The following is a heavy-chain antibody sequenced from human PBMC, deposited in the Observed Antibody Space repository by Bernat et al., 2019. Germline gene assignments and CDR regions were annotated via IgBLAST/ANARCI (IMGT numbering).Heavy chain of an antibody. CDR1: GFTVSSNY. D-gene: IGHD3-22*01. CDR3: ARDPYYYDSSGPIPFDI. Sequence: EVQLVESGGGLVQPGGSLRLSCAASGFTVSSNYMSWVRQAPGKGLEWVSVIYSGGSTYYADSVKGRFTISRHNSKTTLYLQMNSLRAEEPAVYYCARDPYYYDSSGPIPFDIWGQGTMVTVSS. V-gene: IGHV3-53*04. CDR2: IYSGGST. J-gene: IGHJ3*02.